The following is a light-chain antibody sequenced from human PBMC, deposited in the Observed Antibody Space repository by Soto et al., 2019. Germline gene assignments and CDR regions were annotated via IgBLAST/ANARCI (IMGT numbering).Light chain of an antibody. CDR1: SSNIGAGYD. V-gene: IGLV1-40*01. Sequence: QSVLTQPPSVSGAPGQRVTISCTGSSSNIGAGYDVHWYQQLPGTAPKLLIYGNSNRPSGVPDRFSGSKSGTSASLAITGLQAEEEADYYCQSYDSSLSGYVFGTVTQVTVL. CDR2: GNS. J-gene: IGLJ1*01. CDR3: QSYDSSLSGYV.